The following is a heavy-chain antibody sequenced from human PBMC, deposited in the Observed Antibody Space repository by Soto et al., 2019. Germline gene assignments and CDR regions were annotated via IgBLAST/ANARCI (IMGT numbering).Heavy chain of an antibody. CDR1: GGSISSSSYY. CDR2: IYYSGST. V-gene: IGHV4-39*01. CDR3: ARRYYRYQLLLYFDY. J-gene: IGHJ4*02. Sequence: SETLSLTCTVSGGSISSSSYYWGWIRQPPGKGLEWIGSIYYSGSTYYNPSLKSRVTISVDTSKNQFSLKLSSVTAADTAVYYCARRYYRYQLLLYFDYWGQGTLVTVSS. D-gene: IGHD2-2*01.